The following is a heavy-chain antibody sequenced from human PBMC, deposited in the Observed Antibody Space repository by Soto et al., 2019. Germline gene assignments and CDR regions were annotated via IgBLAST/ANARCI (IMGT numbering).Heavy chain of an antibody. V-gene: IGHV3-30-3*01. CDR3: ARGSDYWVNGYNYYFDY. J-gene: IGHJ4*02. CDR1: GFTFSSYA. D-gene: IGHD5-12*01. Sequence: GGSLRLSCAASGFTFSSYAMHWVRQAPGKGLEWVAVISYDGSNKYYADSVKGRFTISRDNSKNTLYLQMNSLRAEDTAVYYCARGSDYWVNGYNYYFDYWGQGTLVTVSS. CDR2: ISYDGSNK.